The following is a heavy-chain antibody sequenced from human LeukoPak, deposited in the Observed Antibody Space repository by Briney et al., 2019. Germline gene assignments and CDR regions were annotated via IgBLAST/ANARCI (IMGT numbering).Heavy chain of an antibody. CDR2: IYHSGST. CDR3: ARVRGYCSSTICYRYYFDY. J-gene: IGHJ4*02. CDR1: DYSISSGYY. Sequence: PSETRSLTCAVSDYSISSGYYWGWIRQPPGKGLEWIGTIYHSGSTYYNPSLKSRVTISVDTSKNQFSLKLTSVTAADTAVYYCARVRGYCSSTICYRYYFDYWGQGTLVTVSS. V-gene: IGHV4-38-2*01. D-gene: IGHD2-2*01.